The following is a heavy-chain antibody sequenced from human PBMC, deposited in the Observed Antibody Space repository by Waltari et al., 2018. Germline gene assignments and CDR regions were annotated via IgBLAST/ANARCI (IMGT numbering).Heavy chain of an antibody. V-gene: IGHV4-4*02. D-gene: IGHD6-19*01. J-gene: IGHJ6*03. CDR2: IYHSGGT. Sequence: QVQLQESGPGLVKPSGTLSLTCAVSGGSISSSNWWSWVRQPPGKGLEWIGEIYHSGGTNYNPSLKSRVTISVDKSKNQFSLKLSSVTAADTAVYYCARGRGGAVAAKHYYYMDVWGKGTTVTISS. CDR1: GGSISSSNW. CDR3: ARGRGGAVAAKHYYYMDV.